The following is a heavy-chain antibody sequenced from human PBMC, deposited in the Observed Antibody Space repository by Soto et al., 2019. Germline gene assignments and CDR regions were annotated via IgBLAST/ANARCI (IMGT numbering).Heavy chain of an antibody. D-gene: IGHD1-26*01. Sequence: GESLKISCAASGFTFSSYSMNWVRQAPGKGLEWVSSISSSSSYIYYADSVKGRFTISRDNAKNSLYLQMNSLRAEDTAVYYCASVGFMGATPFDYWGQGTLVTVSS. CDR2: ISSSSSYI. J-gene: IGHJ4*02. CDR3: ASVGFMGATPFDY. V-gene: IGHV3-21*01. CDR1: GFTFSSYS.